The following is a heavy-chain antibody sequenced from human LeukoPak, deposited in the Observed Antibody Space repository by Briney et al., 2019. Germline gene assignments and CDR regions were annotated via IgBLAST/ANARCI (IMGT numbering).Heavy chain of an antibody. J-gene: IGHJ5*02. CDR2: IYTSGST. CDR3: ARTIPRYYYDSSGYNYNWFDP. D-gene: IGHD3-22*01. V-gene: IGHV4-4*07. Sequence: SETLSLTCTVSGGSISSYYWSWIRQPAGKGLEWIGRIYTSGSTNYNPSLKSRVTMSVDTSKNQFSLKLSSVTAADTAVCYCARTIPRYYYDSSGYNYNWFDPWGQGTLVTVSS. CDR1: GGSISSYY.